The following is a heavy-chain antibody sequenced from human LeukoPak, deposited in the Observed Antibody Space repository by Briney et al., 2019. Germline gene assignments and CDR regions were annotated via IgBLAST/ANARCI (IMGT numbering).Heavy chain of an antibody. J-gene: IGHJ4*02. Sequence: GRSLRLSCAASGFTFDDYAMHWVRQAPGKGLEWVSGISWNSGSIGYADSVKGRFTISRDNAKNSLHLQMNSLRAEDTALYYCAKDISSGWYPPGGFDYWGQGTLVTVSS. V-gene: IGHV3-9*01. D-gene: IGHD6-19*01. CDR2: ISWNSGSI. CDR1: GFTFDDYA. CDR3: AKDISSGWYPPGGFDY.